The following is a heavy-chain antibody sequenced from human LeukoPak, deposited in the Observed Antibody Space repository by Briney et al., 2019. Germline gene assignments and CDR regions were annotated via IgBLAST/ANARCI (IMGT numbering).Heavy chain of an antibody. CDR3: ARVDSPYDFWSGYYSYYYYMDV. CDR2: ISAYNGNT. V-gene: IGHV1-18*01. CDR1: GYTFTSYG. D-gene: IGHD3-3*01. J-gene: IGHJ6*03. Sequence: ASVKVSCKASGYTFTSYGISWVRQAPEQGLEWMGWISAYNGNTNYAQKLQGRVTMTTDTSTSTAYMELRSLRSDDTAVYYCARVDSPYDFWSGYYSYYYYMDVWGKGTTVTVSS.